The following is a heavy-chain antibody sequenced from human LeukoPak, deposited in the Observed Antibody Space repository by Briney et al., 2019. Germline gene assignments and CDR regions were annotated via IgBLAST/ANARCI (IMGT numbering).Heavy chain of an antibody. V-gene: IGHV4-39*01. J-gene: IGHJ4*02. CDR1: GGSISSSSYY. D-gene: IGHD2-2*01. Sequence: SETLSLTCTVSGGSISSSSYYSGWIRQPPGKWLEWIGSIYYSGSTYYNPSLKSRVTISVDTSKNQFSLKLSSVTAADTAVYYCARSPIVPTYLFDYWGQGTLVTVSS. CDR2: IYYSGST. CDR3: ARSPIVPTYLFDY.